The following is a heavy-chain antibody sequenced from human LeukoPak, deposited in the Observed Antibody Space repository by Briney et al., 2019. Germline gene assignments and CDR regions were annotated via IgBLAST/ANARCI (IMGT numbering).Heavy chain of an antibody. CDR2: ISSSSSYI. CDR1: GFTFSSYS. D-gene: IGHD1-26*01. J-gene: IGHJ4*02. V-gene: IGHV3-21*01. Sequence: TGGSLRLSCAASGFTFSSYSMNWVRQAPGKGLEWVSSISSSSSYIYYADSVKGRFTISRDNAKNSLYLQMNSLRAEDTAVYYCARDLSGSYKYMLFDYWGQGTLVTVSS. CDR3: ARDLSGSYKYMLFDY.